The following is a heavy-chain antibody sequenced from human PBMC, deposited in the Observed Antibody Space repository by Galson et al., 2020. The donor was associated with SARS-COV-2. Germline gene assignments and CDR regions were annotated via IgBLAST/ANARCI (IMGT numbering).Heavy chain of an antibody. V-gene: IGHV3-11*01. CDR3: ARDLSRFYGVSASTYYFDY. CDR2: ISSSGSTT. CDR1: GFTFRDYY. Sequence: TGGSLRLSCAASGFTFRDYYMSWIRQAPGKGLEWVSYISSSGSTTYYADSVKGRFTISRDNAKNSLYLQMNSLRAEDTAVYYCARDLSRFYGVSASTYYFDYWGQGTLVTVSS. J-gene: IGHJ4*02. D-gene: IGHD2-21*01.